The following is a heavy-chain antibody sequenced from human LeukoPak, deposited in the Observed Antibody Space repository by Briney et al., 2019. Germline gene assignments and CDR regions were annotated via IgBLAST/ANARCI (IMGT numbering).Heavy chain of an antibody. J-gene: IGHJ4*02. CDR3: ARVGSGSYRDSDY. V-gene: IGHV1-69*05. CDR1: GGTLSSYA. CDR2: IIPMSGSA. Sequence: GASVKVSCKASGGTLSSYAINWVRQAPGQGLVWMGGIIPMSGSATYAQNFQGRVTITTDESTRTVFLELSSLSSEDTAVYYCARVGSGSYRDSDYWGQGTLVTVSS. D-gene: IGHD3-10*01.